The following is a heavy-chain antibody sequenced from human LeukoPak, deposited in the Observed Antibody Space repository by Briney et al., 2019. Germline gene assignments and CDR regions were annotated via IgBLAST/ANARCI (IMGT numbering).Heavy chain of an antibody. J-gene: IGHJ3*02. CDR3: VKGIVATGIAWLDI. Sequence: PGGSLRLSCAASGFTFTTYAMSWVRQAPGKGLEWVSGISGSGVKTYYAGSVKGRFTISRDNSKNTLYLQMNSLRAEDTAVYYCVKGIVATGIAWLDIWGQGTMVTVFS. V-gene: IGHV3-23*01. D-gene: IGHD5-12*01. CDR2: ISGSGVKT. CDR1: GFTFTTYA.